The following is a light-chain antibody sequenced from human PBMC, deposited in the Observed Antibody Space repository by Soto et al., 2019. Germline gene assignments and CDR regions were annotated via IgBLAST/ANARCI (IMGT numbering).Light chain of an antibody. J-gene: IGLJ1*01. CDR2: DVS. Sequence: QSVLTQPASVSGSPGQSITISCTGTSSDVSGYNYVSWYQQHPGEAHKFMIYDVSNRPSGVSNRFSGSKSGNTASLTISGLQAEDEADYYCSSYTTSNTRQIVFGTGTKVTVL. CDR1: SSDVSGYNY. CDR3: SSYTTSNTRQIV. V-gene: IGLV2-14*01.